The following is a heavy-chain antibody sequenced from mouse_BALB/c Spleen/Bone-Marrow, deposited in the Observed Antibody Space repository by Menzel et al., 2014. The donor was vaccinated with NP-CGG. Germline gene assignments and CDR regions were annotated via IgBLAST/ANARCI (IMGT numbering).Heavy chain of an antibody. CDR2: INSNGGST. V-gene: IGHV5-6-3*01. CDR3: VRGNYGNYVDYFDF. CDR1: GFTFSNYG. D-gene: IGHD2-1*01. J-gene: IGHJ2*01. Sequence: EVHLVESGGGLVQPGGSLKLSCAASGFTFSNYGMSWVRQTPDKRLELVATINSNGGSTYYPDSVKGRFTISRDTAKNTLYLQMSSLKSEETATYYCVRGNYGNYVDYFDFWGQGTTLTVSS.